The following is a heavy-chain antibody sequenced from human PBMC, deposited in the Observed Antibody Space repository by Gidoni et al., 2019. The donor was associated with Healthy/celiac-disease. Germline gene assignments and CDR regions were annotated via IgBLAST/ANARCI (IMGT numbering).Heavy chain of an antibody. Sequence: QVQLVESGGGVVQPGRSLRLSCAASGFTFSSYAMPWVRPAPGKGLGWVAVISYDGSNKYYADSVKGRFTISRDNSKNTLYLQMNSLRAEDTAVYYCARDGVPTTVTTGGWFDPWGQGTLVTVSS. D-gene: IGHD4-17*01. J-gene: IGHJ5*02. CDR1: GFTFSSYA. CDR3: ARDGVPTTVTTGGWFDP. V-gene: IGHV3-30*04. CDR2: ISYDGSNK.